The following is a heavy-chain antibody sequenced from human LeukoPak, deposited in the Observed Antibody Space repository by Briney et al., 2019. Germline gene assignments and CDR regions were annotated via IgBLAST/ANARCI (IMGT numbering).Heavy chain of an antibody. CDR2: LKWNGDNI. J-gene: IGHJ4*02. D-gene: IGHD3-22*01. V-gene: IGHV3-20*04. CDR3: ARRRDSSGYYYFDY. Sequence: GGSLRLSCAASGFTSDDYGMTWVRQAPGKGLEWVSGLKWNGDNIRYADSVKGRFTISRDNARSSPYLQMNSLRAEDTALYYCARRRDSSGYYYFDYWGQGTLVTVSS. CDR1: GFTSDDYG.